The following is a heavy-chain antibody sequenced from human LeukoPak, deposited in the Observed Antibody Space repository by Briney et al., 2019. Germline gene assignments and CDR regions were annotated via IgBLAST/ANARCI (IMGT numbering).Heavy chain of an antibody. CDR3: ARGARGGGSGSYHAFDI. J-gene: IGHJ3*02. CDR2: IIPIFGTA. D-gene: IGHD3-10*01. V-gene: IGHV1-69*06. CDR1: GGTFRSYT. Sequence: SVKVSCKSSGGTFRSYTINWVRQAPGQGLEWMGGIIPIFGTANYAQKFQGRVTITADKSTSTAYMELSSLRSEDTAVYYCARGARGGGSGSYHAFDIWGQGTMVTVSS.